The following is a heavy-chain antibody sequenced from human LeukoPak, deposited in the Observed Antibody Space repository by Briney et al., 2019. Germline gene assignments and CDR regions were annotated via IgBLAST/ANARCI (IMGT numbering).Heavy chain of an antibody. J-gene: IGHJ4*02. CDR1: GYSFTTYW. CDR2: IYPGDSDT. CDR3: ARLLQGVAGTWGY. V-gene: IGHV5-51*01. D-gene: IGHD6-19*01. Sequence: GESLQISSKASGYSFTTYWIAWVRRMPGKGLEWMGMIYPGDSDTRYSPSFQGQITISVDKSISIAYLQWSSLKASDTAMYYCARLLQGVAGTWGYWGQGTLVTV.